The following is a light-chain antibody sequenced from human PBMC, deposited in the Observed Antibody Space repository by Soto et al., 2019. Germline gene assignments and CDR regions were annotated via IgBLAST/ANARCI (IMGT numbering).Light chain of an antibody. CDR2: DVS. CDR1: SSDVGGYNY. V-gene: IGLV2-14*01. J-gene: IGLJ2*01. CDR3: SSYTSSSDVV. Sequence: QSALTQPASVSGSPEQSITISCTGTSSDVGGYNYVSWYQQHTGKAPKLMIYDVSNRPSGVSNRFSGSKSGNTASLTISGLQAEDEADYYCSSYTSSSDVVFGGGTKVTVL.